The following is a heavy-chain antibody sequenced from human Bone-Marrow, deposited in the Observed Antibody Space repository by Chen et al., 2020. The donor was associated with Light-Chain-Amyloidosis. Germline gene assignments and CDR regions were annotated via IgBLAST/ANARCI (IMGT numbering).Heavy chain of an antibody. CDR2: ISGDGGNT. Sequence: EVQLVESGGGVAQPGGSLRLSCVVSGFIFENYAMHWVRQVPGKGLEWLCRISGDGGNTDYADSVKGRFIVSRDKSKNSLYLQMNSLRAEDTAFYYCAKDKPGVFANWGQGTLVTVSS. D-gene: IGHD2-8*01. CDR1: GFIFENYA. CDR3: AKDKPGVFAN. V-gene: IGHV3-43*02. J-gene: IGHJ4*02.